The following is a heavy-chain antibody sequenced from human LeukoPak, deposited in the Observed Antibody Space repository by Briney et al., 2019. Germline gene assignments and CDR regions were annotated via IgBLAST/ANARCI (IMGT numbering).Heavy chain of an antibody. Sequence: GGSLRLSCAASGFTVSSSYMSWVRQAPGRGLEWVSVIYSGGDTHYAGSVKGRFTISRDNSVNTLYLQMNSLRTEDTAVYYCARAFVTAAGFFDTWGQGTLVTVSS. V-gene: IGHV3-66*02. J-gene: IGHJ4*02. CDR2: IYSGGDT. CDR1: GFTVSSSY. CDR3: ARAFVTAAGFFDT. D-gene: IGHD6-13*01.